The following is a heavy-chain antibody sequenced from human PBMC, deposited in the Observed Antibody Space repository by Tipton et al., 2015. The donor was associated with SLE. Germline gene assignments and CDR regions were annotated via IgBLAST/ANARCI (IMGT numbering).Heavy chain of an antibody. CDR2: INHSGST. CDR1: GGSFSGYY. CDR3: AVRDFWSPKGAFDI. V-gene: IGHV4-34*01. Sequence: LRLSCAVHGGSFSGYYWSWIRQPPGKGLEWIGEINHSGSTNYNPSLKSRVTISVDTSKNQFSLKLSSVTAADTAVYYCAVRDFWSPKGAFDIWGQGTMVTVSS. D-gene: IGHD3-3*01. J-gene: IGHJ3*02.